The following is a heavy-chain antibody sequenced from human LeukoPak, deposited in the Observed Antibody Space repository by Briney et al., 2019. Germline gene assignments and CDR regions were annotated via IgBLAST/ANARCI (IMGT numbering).Heavy chain of an antibody. CDR3: ARWKGYGSGSYYKEYFDY. CDR1: GYNFTSYY. V-gene: IGHV1-2*02. D-gene: IGHD3-10*01. CDR2: INPNSGGT. Sequence: ASVKVSCKTSGYNFTSYYMHWVRQAPGQGLEWMGWINPNSGGTNYAQKFQGRVTMTRDTSISTAYMELSRLRSDDTAVYYCARWKGYGSGSYYKEYFDYWGQGTLVTVSS. J-gene: IGHJ4*02.